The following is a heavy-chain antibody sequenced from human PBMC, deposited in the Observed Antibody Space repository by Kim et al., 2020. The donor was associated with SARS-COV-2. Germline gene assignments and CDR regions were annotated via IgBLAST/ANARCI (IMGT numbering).Heavy chain of an antibody. CDR1: GGSISSYY. CDR2: IYTSGST. D-gene: IGHD3-22*01. CDR3: ARGDYYDSSGSGFDY. J-gene: IGHJ4*02. Sequence: SETLSLTCTVSGGSISSYYWSWIRQPAGKGLEWIGRIYTSGSTNYNPSLKSRVTMSVDTSKNQFFLKLSSVTAADTAVYYCARGDYYDSSGSGFDYWGQGTLVTVSS. V-gene: IGHV4-4*07.